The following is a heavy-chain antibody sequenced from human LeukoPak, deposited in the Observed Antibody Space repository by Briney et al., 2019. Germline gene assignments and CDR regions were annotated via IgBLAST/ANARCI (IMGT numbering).Heavy chain of an antibody. CDR3: ASVRGTGYSYYFDY. V-gene: IGHV4-4*07. CDR2: IYTSGST. CDR1: GGSISSYY. Sequence: PSETLSLTXTVSGGSISSYYWSWIWQPAGKGLEWIGRIYTSGSTNYNPSLKSRVTMSVDTSKNQFSLKLSSVTAADTAVYYCASVRGTGYSYYFDYWGQGTLVTVSS. D-gene: IGHD3/OR15-3a*01. J-gene: IGHJ4*02.